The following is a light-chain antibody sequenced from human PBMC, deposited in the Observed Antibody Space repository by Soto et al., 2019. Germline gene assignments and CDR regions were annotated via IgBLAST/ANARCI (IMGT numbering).Light chain of an antibody. V-gene: IGKV3-11*01. CDR3: QQRSDWPWT. Sequence: EIVLTQSPATLSLSPGERATLSCRASQSVSRFLVWYQQKPGQTPRLLIYDTSNRATGIPARFSGSGSGTDFTLTISRLEPEDFAVYYCQQRSDWPWTFGQGTKVEIK. CDR1: QSVSRF. J-gene: IGKJ1*01. CDR2: DTS.